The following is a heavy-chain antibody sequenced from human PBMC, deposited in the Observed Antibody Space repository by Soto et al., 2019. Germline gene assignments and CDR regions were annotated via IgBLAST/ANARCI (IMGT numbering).Heavy chain of an antibody. J-gene: IGHJ5*02. D-gene: IGHD3-22*01. V-gene: IGHV3-33*06. Sequence: QVQLVESGGGVVQPGKSLRLSCAASGFKFRNYAIHWVRQAPGKGLEWLAVIWFDGSKKYYADSVKGRFTISRDNSKNTVYLHMNSLTADDSGVFYCAKAHSTMILDRFDPWGHGTLVTISS. CDR2: IWFDGSKK. CDR1: GFKFRNYA. CDR3: AKAHSTMILDRFDP.